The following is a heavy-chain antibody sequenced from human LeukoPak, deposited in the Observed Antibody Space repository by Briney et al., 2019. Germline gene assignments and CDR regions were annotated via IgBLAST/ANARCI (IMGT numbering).Heavy chain of an antibody. D-gene: IGHD5-12*01. V-gene: IGHV3-30*03. Sequence: GGSLRLSCAASGFTFSSYGMHWVRQAPGKGLEWVAVISYDGSNKYYADSVKGRFTISRDNSKNTLYLQMSSLRAEDTAVYYCARATKAFDYWGQGTLVTVSS. CDR3: ARATKAFDY. CDR1: GFTFSSYG. J-gene: IGHJ4*02. CDR2: ISYDGSNK.